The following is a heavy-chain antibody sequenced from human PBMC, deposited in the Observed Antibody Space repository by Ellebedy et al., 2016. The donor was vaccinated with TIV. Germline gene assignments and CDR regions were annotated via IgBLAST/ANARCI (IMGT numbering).Heavy chain of an antibody. D-gene: IGHD5-12*01. Sequence: SETLSLTCTVSGGSISNYYWSWIRQPPGKGLEWIGYISYSGSTNYNPSLKSRVTMSADTSKNQFSLKLRSVTAADTAVYYCAGRSGYDSPLHFWGQGTLVTVSS. CDR1: GGSISNYY. V-gene: IGHV4-59*08. CDR2: ISYSGST. J-gene: IGHJ4*02. CDR3: AGRSGYDSPLHF.